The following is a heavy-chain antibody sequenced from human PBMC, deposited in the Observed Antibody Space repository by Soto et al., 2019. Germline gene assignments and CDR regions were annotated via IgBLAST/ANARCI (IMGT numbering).Heavy chain of an antibody. CDR3: AHRVLRTVFGLVTTTAIYFDF. V-gene: IGHV2-5*02. Sequence: QITLKESGPTPVKPRQTLTLTCTFSGFSLTTSGVGVGWIRQSPGKAPEWLALIYWDDDKRYSPSLKSRLTITKDTSKNQVVLTMADLDPADTATYYCAHRVLRTVFGLVTTTAIYFDFWGQGTPVAVSS. D-gene: IGHD3-3*01. J-gene: IGHJ4*02. CDR2: IYWDDDK. CDR1: GFSLTTSGVG.